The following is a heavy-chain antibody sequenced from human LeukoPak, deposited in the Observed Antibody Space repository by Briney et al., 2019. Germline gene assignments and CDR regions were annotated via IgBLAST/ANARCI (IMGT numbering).Heavy chain of an antibody. D-gene: IGHD6-13*01. J-gene: IGHJ4*02. CDR1: GGSFSGYY. CDR2: IHHSGST. CDR3: ARGRGIAAAANYFDY. V-gene: IGHV4-34*01. Sequence: KPSETLSLTCAVYGGSFSGYYWNWIRQPPGKGLEWIEEIHHSGSTNYSPSLKSRVTISIDTSKNQFSLNLNSVTAADTAVYYCARGRGIAAAANYFDYWGQGTLVTVSS.